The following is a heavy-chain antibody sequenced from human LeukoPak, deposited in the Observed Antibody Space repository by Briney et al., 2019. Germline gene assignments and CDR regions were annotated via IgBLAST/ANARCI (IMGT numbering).Heavy chain of an antibody. D-gene: IGHD6-19*01. CDR2: IYPGDSDT. CDR1: GFRFSNYW. J-gene: IGHJ4*02. V-gene: IGHV5-51*01. Sequence: GESLKISCKGFGFRFSNYWIGWVRQMPGKGLEWVGVIYPGDSDTRYSPSFQGQVTISADKSISTAFLQWSSLKASDTAMYYCARAVSSGWSVWGQGTLVTVSS. CDR3: ARAVSSGWSV.